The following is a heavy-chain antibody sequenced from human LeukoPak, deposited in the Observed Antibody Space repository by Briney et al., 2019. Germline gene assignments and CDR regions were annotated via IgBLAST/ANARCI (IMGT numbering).Heavy chain of an antibody. CDR2: TYYRSKWYN. CDR3: AREATGWRPLDF. J-gene: IGHJ4*02. V-gene: IGHV6-1*01. CDR1: GDSVSSNSAA. D-gene: IGHD6-19*01. Sequence: SPTLSLTFAISGDSVSSNSAAWNWIRQSPLRGLEWLGRTYYRSKWYNDYAVSVKGRVTINPDTSKNQFSLQLNSVTPEDTAVYYCAREATGWRPLDFWGQGTLVTVSS.